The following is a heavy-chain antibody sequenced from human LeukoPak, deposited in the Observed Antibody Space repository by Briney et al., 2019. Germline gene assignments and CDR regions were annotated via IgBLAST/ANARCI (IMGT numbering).Heavy chain of an antibody. V-gene: IGHV3-30*18. CDR2: ISYDGSNK. J-gene: IGHJ4*02. CDR3: AKPVDY. Sequence: PGGSLRLSCAASGFTFSRYGMHWVRQAPGKGLEWVAVISYDGSNKYYADSVKGRFTISRDNSKNTLYLQMNSLRTEDTAVYYCAKPVDYWGQGTLVTVSS. CDR1: GFTFSRYG.